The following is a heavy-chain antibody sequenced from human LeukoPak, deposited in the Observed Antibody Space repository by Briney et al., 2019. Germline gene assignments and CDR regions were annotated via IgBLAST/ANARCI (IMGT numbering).Heavy chain of an antibody. V-gene: IGHV3-53*01. Sequence: GGSLRLSCAAPGFSVSAHYMSWVRQAPGKGLEWVSTLFGGDTIDYTDAVKGRFTISSDNSANTLYLQMNNLRADDTAVYYCAGRRGSFFDYGGRGTQVIVSS. CDR2: LFGGDTI. J-gene: IGHJ4*02. CDR1: GFSVSAHY. CDR3: AGRRGSFFDY. D-gene: IGHD1-26*01.